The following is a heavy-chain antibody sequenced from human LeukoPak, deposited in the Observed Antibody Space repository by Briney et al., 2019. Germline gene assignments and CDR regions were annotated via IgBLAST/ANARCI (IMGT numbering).Heavy chain of an antibody. Sequence: GGSLRLSCAASGFTFSSYSMNWVRQAPGKGLEWVSSISSSSYIYYADSVKGRFTISRDNAKNSLYLQMNSLRAEDTAVYYCARVWYDYVWGSPFDYWGQGTLVTVSS. CDR3: ARVWYDYVWGSPFDY. D-gene: IGHD3-16*01. J-gene: IGHJ4*02. CDR2: ISSSSYI. V-gene: IGHV3-21*01. CDR1: GFTFSSYS.